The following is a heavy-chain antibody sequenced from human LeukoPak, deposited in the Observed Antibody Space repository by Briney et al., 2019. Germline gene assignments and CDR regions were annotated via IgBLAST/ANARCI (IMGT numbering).Heavy chain of an antibody. CDR1: GCPFSSYN. CDR2: LTGSAT. V-gene: IGHV1-46*01. CDR3: ATETGSSSWCY. D-gene: IGHD6-13*01. J-gene: IGHJ4*02. Sequence: WASVKLSCKASGCPFSSYNIHWVRQAPGQGLEWVGLTGSATSLPQKFRGRVTVTRDTSTNTAFMGLRSLRFEDTAVYYCATETGSSSWCYWGQGTLVTVSS.